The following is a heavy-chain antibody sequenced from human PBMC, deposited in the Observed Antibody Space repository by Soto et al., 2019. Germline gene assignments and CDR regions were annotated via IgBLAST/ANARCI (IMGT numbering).Heavy chain of an antibody. Sequence: QVQLVESGGGVVQPGRSLRLSCAESGFTFSSYGMHWVRQAPGKGLEWVAVIWYDGSNKYYADSVKGRFTISRDNSKNTLYLQMNSLRAEDTAVYYCARDRGQWLALDYWGQGTLVTVSS. J-gene: IGHJ4*02. D-gene: IGHD6-19*01. CDR1: GFTFSSYG. CDR3: ARDRGQWLALDY. V-gene: IGHV3-33*01. CDR2: IWYDGSNK.